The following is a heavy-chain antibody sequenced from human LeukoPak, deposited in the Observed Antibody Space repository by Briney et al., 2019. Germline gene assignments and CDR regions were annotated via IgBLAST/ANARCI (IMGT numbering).Heavy chain of an antibody. CDR3: AKDRACGGDCYLYGY. D-gene: IGHD2-21*02. J-gene: IGHJ4*02. V-gene: IGHV3-23*01. CDR2: IGGSGGST. CDR1: GFTFSSYA. Sequence: PGGSLRLSCAASGFTFSSYAMSWVRQAPGKGLEWVSAIGGSGGSTYYADSVKGRFTISRDNSKNTLYLQMNSLRAEDTAVYYCAKDRACGGDCYLYGYWGQGTLVTVSS.